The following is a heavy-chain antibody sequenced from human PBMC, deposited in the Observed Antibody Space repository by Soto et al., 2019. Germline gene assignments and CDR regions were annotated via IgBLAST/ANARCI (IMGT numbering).Heavy chain of an antibody. V-gene: IGHV1-69*13. Sequence: GASVKVSCKASGGTFSSYAISWVRQAPGQGLEWMGGIIPIFGTANYAQKFQGRVTITADESTSTAYMELSSLRSEDTAVYYCARGGTVLRYFDWLFTIRSYSSYGMDVLGQGTTVTLSS. CDR2: IIPIFGTA. D-gene: IGHD3-9*01. CDR3: ARGGTVLRYFDWLFTIRSYSSYGMDV. J-gene: IGHJ6*02. CDR1: GGTFSSYA.